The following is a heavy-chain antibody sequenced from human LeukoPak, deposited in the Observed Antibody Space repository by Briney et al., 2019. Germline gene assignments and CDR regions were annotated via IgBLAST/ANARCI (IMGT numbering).Heavy chain of an antibody. D-gene: IGHD6-13*01. Sequence: GGSLRLSCAASGFTFSTYNMNWVRQAPGKGLEWVANIKEDGGEKYYVDSVEGRFTISRDNAKNSLYLQMNSLRAEDTAVYHCARAPIAAAGTTSNDNWFDPWGQGTLVSVSS. CDR1: GFTFSTYN. CDR2: IKEDGGEK. CDR3: ARAPIAAAGTTSNDNWFDP. J-gene: IGHJ5*02. V-gene: IGHV3-7*05.